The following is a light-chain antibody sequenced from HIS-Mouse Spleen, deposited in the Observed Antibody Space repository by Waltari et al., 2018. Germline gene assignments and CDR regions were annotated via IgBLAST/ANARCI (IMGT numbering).Light chain of an antibody. V-gene: IGLV3-10*01. CDR1: ALPKKY. CDR2: DDS. CDR3: YSTDSSGNHRV. J-gene: IGLJ2*01. Sequence: SYELIQPPSVSVSPGQTARITCSGDALPKKYAYWYQQKSGQAPVLVIYDDSKRPPGIPEGFSGSSSGKMATLTISGAQVEDEADYYCYSTDSSGNHRVFGGGTKLTVL.